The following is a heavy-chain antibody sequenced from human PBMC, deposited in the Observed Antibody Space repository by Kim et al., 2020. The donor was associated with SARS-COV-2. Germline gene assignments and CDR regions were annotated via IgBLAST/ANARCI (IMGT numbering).Heavy chain of an antibody. CDR1: GFTFSSYG. V-gene: IGHV3-33*01. J-gene: IGHJ6*02. CDR2: IWYDGSNK. CDR3: AREYVEKGQLWPWAYYYGMDV. Sequence: GGSLRLSCAASGFTFSSYGMHWVRQAPGKGLEWVAVIWYDGSNKYYADSVKGRFTISRDNSKNTLYLQMNSLRAEDTAVYYCAREYVEKGQLWPWAYYYGMDVWGQGTTVTVSS. D-gene: IGHD5-18*01.